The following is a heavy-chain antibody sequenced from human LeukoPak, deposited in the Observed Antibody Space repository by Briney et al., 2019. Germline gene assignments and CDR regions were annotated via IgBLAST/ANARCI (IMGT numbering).Heavy chain of an antibody. Sequence: ASVKVSCKASGYTFTSYGISWVRQAPGQGLEWMGWISAYNGNTNYAQKLQGRVTMTTDTSTSTAYMELRSLRSDDTAVYYCARDPERLDYYYYMDVWGKGTTVTVFS. D-gene: IGHD6-25*01. CDR3: ARDPERLDYYYYMDV. J-gene: IGHJ6*03. CDR2: ISAYNGNT. CDR1: GYTFTSYG. V-gene: IGHV1-18*01.